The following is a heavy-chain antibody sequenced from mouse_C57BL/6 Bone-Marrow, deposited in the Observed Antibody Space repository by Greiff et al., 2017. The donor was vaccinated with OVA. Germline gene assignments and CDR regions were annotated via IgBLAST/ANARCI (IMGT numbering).Heavy chain of an antibody. V-gene: IGHV1-81*01. CDR2: IYPRSGIT. CDR3: ARQSWYFDV. D-gene: IGHD6-2*01. J-gene: IGHJ1*03. CDR1: GYTFPSSF. Sequence: QVQLQQSGAELVRPGASVKLSCKASGYTFPSSFLSWVKPRPGQGLEWIGEIYPRSGITYYNEKFKGKATLTADKSSSTAYMELRSLTSEDSAVYFGARQSWYFDVWGTGTTVTVSA.